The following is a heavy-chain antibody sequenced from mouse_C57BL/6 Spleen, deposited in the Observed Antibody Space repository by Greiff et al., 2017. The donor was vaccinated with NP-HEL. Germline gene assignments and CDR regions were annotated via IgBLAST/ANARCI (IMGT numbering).Heavy chain of an antibody. CDR1: GYSITSGYY. V-gene: IGHV3-6*01. D-gene: IGHD2-1*01. Sequence: EVQLQQSGPGLVKPSQSLSLTCSVTGYSITSGYYWNWIRQFPGNKLEWMGYIIYDGSNNYNPSLKNRISITRDTSKNQFFLKLNSVTTEDTATYYCARDPLLSYFDYWGQGTTLTVSS. CDR3: ARDPLLSYFDY. J-gene: IGHJ2*01. CDR2: IIYDGSN.